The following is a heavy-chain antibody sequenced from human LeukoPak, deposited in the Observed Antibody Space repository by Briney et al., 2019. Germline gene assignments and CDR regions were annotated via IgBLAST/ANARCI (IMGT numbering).Heavy chain of an antibody. CDR1: GGSISSSTCY. D-gene: IGHD3-10*01. Sequence: SETLSLTCTVSGGSISSSTCYWGWIRQPPGKGLEWIGNIYYSGTTYYNPSLKSRVTISVGTSRNQFSLKLSSVTAADTALYYCASSAPMVRGASSYYFDYWGQGTLVTVSS. J-gene: IGHJ4*02. CDR3: ASSAPMVRGASSYYFDY. V-gene: IGHV4-39*01. CDR2: IYYSGTT.